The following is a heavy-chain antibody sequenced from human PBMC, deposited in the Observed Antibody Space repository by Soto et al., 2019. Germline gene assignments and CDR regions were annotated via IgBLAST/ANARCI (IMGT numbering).Heavy chain of an antibody. CDR1: GFTFSSYG. CDR3: AKMWGVAGLEGDY. D-gene: IGHD6-19*01. CDR2: ISYDGSNK. J-gene: IGHJ4*02. V-gene: IGHV3-30*18. Sequence: QVQLVESGGGVVQPGRSLRLSCAASGFTFSSYGMHWVRQAPGKGLEWVAVISYDGSNKYYADSVKGRFTISRDNSKNTLYLQMNSLRAEDTAVYYCAKMWGVAGLEGDYWGQGTLVTVSS.